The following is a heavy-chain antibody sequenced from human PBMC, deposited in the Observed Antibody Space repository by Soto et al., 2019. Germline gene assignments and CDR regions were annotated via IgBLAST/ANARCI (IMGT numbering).Heavy chain of an antibody. CDR3: ARCGIFPYNWFDP. Sequence: QVQLQESGPGLVKPSETLSLTCTVSGGSISSYYWSWIRQPPGKGLEWIGYIYYSGSTNYNPSRKSRVTISVDTSKNQFSLKLSSVTAADTDVYYCARCGIFPYNWFDPWGQGTLVTVSS. CDR1: GGSISSYY. CDR2: IYYSGST. D-gene: IGHD2-8*02. V-gene: IGHV4-59*01. J-gene: IGHJ5*02.